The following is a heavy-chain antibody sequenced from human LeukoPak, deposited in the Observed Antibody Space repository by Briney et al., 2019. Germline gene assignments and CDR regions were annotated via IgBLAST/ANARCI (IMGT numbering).Heavy chain of an antibody. D-gene: IGHD5-18*01. Sequence: GGSLRLSCAASGLTISSYSMNWVRQAPGKGLQWVSYISSSSSTIYYADSVKGRFTISRDNSKNTLYLQMNSLRAEDTAVYYCARDFAERGYSYGYSGPFDYWGQGTLVTVSS. CDR1: GLTISSYS. J-gene: IGHJ4*02. CDR3: ARDFAERGYSYGYSGPFDY. V-gene: IGHV3-48*01. CDR2: ISSSSSTI.